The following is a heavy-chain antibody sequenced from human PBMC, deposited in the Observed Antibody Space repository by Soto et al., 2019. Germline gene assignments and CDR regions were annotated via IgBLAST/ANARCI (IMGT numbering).Heavy chain of an antibody. CDR1: GFTFSSYE. J-gene: IGHJ4*02. CDR3: ARLRGYPHY. Sequence: PGGSLRLSCAASGFTFSSYEMNWVHQAPGKGLEWVSYIGSSGSTIYYADSVKGLFTISRDNAKNSLYLQMNSLRAEDTAVYYCARLRGYPHYWGQGTLVTVSS. V-gene: IGHV3-48*03. CDR2: IGSSGSTI. D-gene: IGHD3-16*02.